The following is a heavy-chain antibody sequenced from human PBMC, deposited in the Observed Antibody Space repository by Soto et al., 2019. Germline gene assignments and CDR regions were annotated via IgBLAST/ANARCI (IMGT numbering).Heavy chain of an antibody. CDR1: GFTFDDYA. CDR2: ISWNSGRI. J-gene: IGHJ4*02. V-gene: IGHV3-9*01. Sequence: EVQLVESGGGLVQPGRSLRLSCAASGFTFDDYAMHWVRQAPGKGLEWVSGISWNSGRIGYADSVKGRFTISRDNAKNSLYLQMNSLRAEDTALYYCAKDVAAAAGLYYFDYWGQGTLVTVSS. CDR3: AKDVAAAAGLYYFDY. D-gene: IGHD6-13*01.